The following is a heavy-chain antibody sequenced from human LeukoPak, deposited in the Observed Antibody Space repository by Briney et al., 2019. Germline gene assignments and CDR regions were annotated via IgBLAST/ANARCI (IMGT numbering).Heavy chain of an antibody. CDR1: GFTFSSYW. J-gene: IGHJ6*02. CDR3: ARSGRYYDFWSGYYHSYGMDV. Sequence: GGSLRLSCAAFGFTFSSYWMSWVRQAPGRGLEWVANIKQDGSEKYYVDSVKGRFTISRDNAKNSLYLQMNSLRAEDTAVYYCARSGRYYDFWSGYYHSYGMDVWGQGTTVTVSS. CDR2: IKQDGSEK. V-gene: IGHV3-7*01. D-gene: IGHD3-3*01.